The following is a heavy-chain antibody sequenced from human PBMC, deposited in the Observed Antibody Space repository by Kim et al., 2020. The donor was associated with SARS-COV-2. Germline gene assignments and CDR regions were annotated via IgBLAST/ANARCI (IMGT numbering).Heavy chain of an antibody. Sequence: ASVKVSCKTPGYTSTSYGINWVRQAPGQGLEWMGWINADSGNTNFAQKFQDRLTMTIDTSTNTAFMDLRSLRSDDTAIYYCARVNIAAAGTGGDSWGQGT. J-gene: IGHJ4*02. CDR3: ARVNIAAAGTGGDS. V-gene: IGHV1-18*01. CDR2: INADSGNT. CDR1: GYTSTSYG. D-gene: IGHD6-13*01.